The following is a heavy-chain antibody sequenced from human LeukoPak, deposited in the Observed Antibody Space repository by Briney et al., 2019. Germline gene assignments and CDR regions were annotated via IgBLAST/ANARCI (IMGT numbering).Heavy chain of an antibody. J-gene: IGHJ5*02. CDR2: IYYSGST. Sequence: PSETLSLTCTVSGGSISSSSYYWGWIRQPPGKGLEWIGSIYYSGSTYYNPSLKSRVTISVDTSKNQFSLKLSSVTAADTAVYYCARHFKGYGSGSYTVRNWFDPWGQGTLVTVSS. CDR3: ARHFKGYGSGSYTVRNWFDP. V-gene: IGHV4-39*01. CDR1: GGSISSSSYY. D-gene: IGHD3-10*01.